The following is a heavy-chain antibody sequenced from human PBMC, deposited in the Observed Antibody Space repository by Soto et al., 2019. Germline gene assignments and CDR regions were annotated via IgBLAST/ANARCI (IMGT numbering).Heavy chain of an antibody. V-gene: IGHV4-31*03. CDR1: GGSVSSNSYS. CDR2: IFYSETT. Sequence: PSETLSLTCTVSGGSVSSNSYSWSWIRQHPGKGLEWIGYIFYSETTYYNPSLKSRVTISVDTSKNQFSLKLSSVTAADTAVYYCARSVFPWGQGTLVTVSS. CDR3: ARSVFP. J-gene: IGHJ5*02.